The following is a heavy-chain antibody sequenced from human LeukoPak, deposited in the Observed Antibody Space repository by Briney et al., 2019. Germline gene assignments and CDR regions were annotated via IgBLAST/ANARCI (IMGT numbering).Heavy chain of an antibody. D-gene: IGHD1-26*01. V-gene: IGHV1-2*02. Sequence: ASVKVSCKASGDTFTDYYMHWVRQAPGQGLEWMVWINPHSGGTDHAQKFQRRVTMTRDTSISTPYMELSRLRSEDPAVYYCARDLDSGPDFFAYWGLGTLVTVSS. CDR3: ARDLDSGPDFFAY. J-gene: IGHJ4*02. CDR2: INPHSGGT. CDR1: GDTFTDYY.